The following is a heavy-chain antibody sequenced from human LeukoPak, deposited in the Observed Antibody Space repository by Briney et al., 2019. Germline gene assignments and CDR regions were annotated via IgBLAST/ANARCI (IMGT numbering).Heavy chain of an antibody. Sequence: PGGSLRLSCAASGFTFSSYAMTWVRQAPGKGLEWVSDINGSGGRTNYADSVKGRFTISRDNAKNSLYLQMNSLRAEDTAVYYCARSGDGYNFFSGWGQGTLFTVSS. CDR3: ARSGDGYNFFSG. V-gene: IGHV3-23*01. CDR2: INGSGGRT. D-gene: IGHD5-24*01. CDR1: GFTFSSYA. J-gene: IGHJ4*02.